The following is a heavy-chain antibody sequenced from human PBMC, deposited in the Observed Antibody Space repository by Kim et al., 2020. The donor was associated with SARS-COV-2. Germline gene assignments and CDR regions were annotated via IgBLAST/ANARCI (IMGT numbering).Heavy chain of an antibody. D-gene: IGHD3-10*01. Sequence: GGSLRLSCAASGFNLSSFTMSWVRQAPGKGLEWVSTVTSSGFGTYYADSVKGRFSVSRDNSKNTLYMQLNSLRGEDTAVYYCAKDRGRYYPYYFDSWGQGSLVTVSS. CDR2: VTSSGFGT. V-gene: IGHV3-23*01. CDR3: AKDRGRYYPYYFDS. J-gene: IGHJ4*02. CDR1: GFNLSSFT.